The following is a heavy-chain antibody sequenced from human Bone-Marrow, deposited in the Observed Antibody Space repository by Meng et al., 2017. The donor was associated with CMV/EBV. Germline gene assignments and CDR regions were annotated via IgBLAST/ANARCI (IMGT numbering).Heavy chain of an antibody. Sequence: GGSLRLSCAASGFTFSNAWMSWVRQAPGKGLEWVGRIKSKTDGGTTDYAAPVKGRFTISRDDSKNTLYLQMNSLKTEDTAVYYCTTDPQYYSNYYYYGMDVWGQGTTVTVSS. V-gene: IGHV3-15*01. CDR2: IKSKTDGGTT. D-gene: IGHD2/OR15-2a*01. J-gene: IGHJ6*02. CDR3: TTDPQYYSNYYYYGMDV. CDR1: GFTFSNAW.